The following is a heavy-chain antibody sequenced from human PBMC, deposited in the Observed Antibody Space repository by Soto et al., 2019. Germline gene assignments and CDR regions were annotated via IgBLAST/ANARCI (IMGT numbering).Heavy chain of an antibody. CDR3: ARGGWGGYSSGWYSGFDY. CDR2: IKQDGSEK. Sequence: EVQLVESGGGLVKPGGSLRLSCAASGFTFSSYWMSWVRQAPGKGLEWVANIKQDGSEKYYVDSVKGRFTISRDNAKNSLYLQMNSLRAEDTAVYYCARGGWGGYSSGWYSGFDYWGQGTLVTVSS. D-gene: IGHD6-19*01. J-gene: IGHJ4*02. CDR1: GFTFSSYW. V-gene: IGHV3-7*03.